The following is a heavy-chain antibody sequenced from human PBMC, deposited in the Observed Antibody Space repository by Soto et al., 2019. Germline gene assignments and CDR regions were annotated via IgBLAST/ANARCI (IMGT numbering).Heavy chain of an antibody. V-gene: IGHV4-59*01. CDR3: AREDYIGGYYFGY. Sequence: SETLSLTCTVSGGSISSYYWSWIRQPPGKGLEWIGYIYYSGSTNYNPSLKSRVTISVDTSKNQFSLKLSSVTAADTAVYYCAREDYIGGYYFGYWGQGTLVTVSS. J-gene: IGHJ4*02. CDR1: GGSISSYY. D-gene: IGHD4-4*01. CDR2: IYYSGST.